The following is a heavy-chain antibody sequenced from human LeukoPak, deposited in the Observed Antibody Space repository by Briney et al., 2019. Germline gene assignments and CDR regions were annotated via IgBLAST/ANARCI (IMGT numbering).Heavy chain of an antibody. J-gene: IGHJ3*02. CDR2: ISSSSSYI. CDR3: ARVPRAVADDAFDI. CDR1: GFTFSSYS. D-gene: IGHD6-19*01. V-gene: IGHV3-21*01. Sequence: SGGSLRLSCAASGFTFSSYSMNWVRQAPGKGLEWVSSISSSSSYIYYTDSVKGRFTISRDNAKNSLYLQMNSLRAEDTAVYYCARVPRAVADDAFDIWGQGTMVTVSS.